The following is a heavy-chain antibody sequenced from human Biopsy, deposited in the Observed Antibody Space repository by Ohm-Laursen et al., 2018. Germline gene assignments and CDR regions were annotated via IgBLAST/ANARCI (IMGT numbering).Heavy chain of an antibody. D-gene: IGHD1-26*01. CDR1: GDSVSNNF. CDR3: ARLTRRGNIIFFDY. Sequence: SDTLSLTCTVSGDSVSNNFWTWIRQPPGKTLEWIAYKFYRGTTTYNPSLKDRVIVSVDPPKSQISLKLTSVTASDTAIYYCARLTRRGNIIFFDYWGQGTLVAVSS. CDR2: KFYRGTT. J-gene: IGHJ4*02. V-gene: IGHV4-59*08.